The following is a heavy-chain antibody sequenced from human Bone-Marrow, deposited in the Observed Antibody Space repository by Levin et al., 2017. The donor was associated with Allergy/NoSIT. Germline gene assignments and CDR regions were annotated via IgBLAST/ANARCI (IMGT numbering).Heavy chain of an antibody. D-gene: IGHD2-2*01. V-gene: IGHV3-23*01. Sequence: GESLKISCAASGFTFSSYAMSWVRQAPGKGLEWVSGVSGSGGSTYYADSVKGRFTISRDNSRTTLYLQMNSLRAEDTAVYYCAKDGICSSTSCLHALIDSWGQGTLVTVSS. CDR2: VSGSGGST. CDR3: AKDGICSSTSCLHALIDS. J-gene: IGHJ4*02. CDR1: GFTFSSYA.